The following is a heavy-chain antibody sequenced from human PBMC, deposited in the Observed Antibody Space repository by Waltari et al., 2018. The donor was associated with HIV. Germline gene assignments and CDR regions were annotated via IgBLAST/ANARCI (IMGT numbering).Heavy chain of an antibody. CDR1: AYSFTTYW. J-gene: IGHJ4*02. D-gene: IGHD3-22*01. V-gene: IGHV5-51*01. CDR3: ARVPSNYYDSSGSGFYLDY. Sequence: EVQLVQSGAEVKKPGESLKISCKGFAYSFTTYWIAWVRPMPGEGLGWMGLIYPGDSDTTYSPSFQGQVTISADKSISTAYLQWSSLRASDTGIYYCARVPSNYYDSSGSGFYLDYWGQGTLVTVSS. CDR2: IYPGDSDT.